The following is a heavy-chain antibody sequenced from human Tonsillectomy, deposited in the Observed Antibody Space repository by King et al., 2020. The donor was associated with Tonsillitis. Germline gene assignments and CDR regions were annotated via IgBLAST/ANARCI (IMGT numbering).Heavy chain of an antibody. J-gene: IGHJ4*02. Sequence: LVESGGGLVQPGGSLRLSCAASGFTFNNYAMSWVRQAPGKGLEWVSAISGSGDRTYYGDSVKGRFTISRDNSKNTLYLQLNSLSADDTAVYYCAKDGGYYDSSGYYYDWGQGTLVTVSS. CDR3: AKDGGYYDSSGYYYD. V-gene: IGHV3-23*04. CDR1: GFTFNNYA. D-gene: IGHD3-22*01. CDR2: ISGSGDRT.